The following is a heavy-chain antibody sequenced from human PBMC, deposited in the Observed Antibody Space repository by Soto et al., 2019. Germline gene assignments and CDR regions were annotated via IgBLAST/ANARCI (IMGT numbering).Heavy chain of an antibody. Sequence: QVQLQESGPGLVEPSQTLSLTCTVSGGSISSGGYYWSWIRQHPGKGLEWIGNIYYSGSTYYNPSLKSRVTISVDTSKNQFSLKLSSVTAADTAVYYCARADCSGGSCYSIARWFDPWGQGTLVTVSS. D-gene: IGHD2-15*01. V-gene: IGHV4-31*03. CDR2: IYYSGST. CDR1: GGSISSGGYY. CDR3: ARADCSGGSCYSIARWFDP. J-gene: IGHJ5*02.